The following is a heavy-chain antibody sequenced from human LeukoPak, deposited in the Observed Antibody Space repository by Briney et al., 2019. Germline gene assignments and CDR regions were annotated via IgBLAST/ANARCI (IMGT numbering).Heavy chain of an antibody. CDR3: AALKSLDY. CDR1: GYSFIGYY. V-gene: IGHV1-2*02. CDR2: INLNSGGT. J-gene: IGHJ4*02. Sequence: ASVKVSCKASGYSFIGYYMHWVRQAPGQGLEWMGWINLNSGGTKYAQKFQGRVTMTRDTSISTAYMDLSRLRSDDTAVYYCAALKSLDYWGQGTLVTVSS.